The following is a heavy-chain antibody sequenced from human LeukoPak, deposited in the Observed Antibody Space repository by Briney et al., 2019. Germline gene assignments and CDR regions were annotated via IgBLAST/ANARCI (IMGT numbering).Heavy chain of an antibody. CDR1: GGSFSGYY. J-gene: IGHJ4*02. D-gene: IGHD5-18*01. Sequence: PSETLSLTCAVSGGSFSGYYWTCIRQPPGKGLEWIGETNLSGSANYNPSLRSRVTISVDMSKKQFSLKLTSVTAADTAVYYCALLKSGYSYGLNFDYWGQGTLVTVSS. CDR3: ALLKSGYSYGLNFDY. V-gene: IGHV4-34*01. CDR2: TNLSGSA.